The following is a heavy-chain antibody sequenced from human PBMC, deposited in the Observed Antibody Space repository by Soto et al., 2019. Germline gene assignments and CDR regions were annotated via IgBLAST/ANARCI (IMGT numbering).Heavy chain of an antibody. V-gene: IGHV4-34*01. CDR1: GGSFSGYY. J-gene: IGHJ1*01. D-gene: IGHD6-19*01. Sequence: SETLSLTCAVYGGSFSGYYWSWIRQPPGKRLEWIGEINHSGSTNYNPSLKSRVTISVDTSKNQFSLKLSSVTAADTAVYYCATIAVAGSPPEYFQHWGQGTLVTVSS. CDR3: ATIAVAGSPPEYFQH. CDR2: INHSGST.